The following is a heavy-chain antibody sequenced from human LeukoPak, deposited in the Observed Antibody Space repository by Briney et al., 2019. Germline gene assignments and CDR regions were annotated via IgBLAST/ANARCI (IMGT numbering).Heavy chain of an antibody. CDR1: GFTFSSYA. D-gene: IGHD1-26*01. Sequence: GGSLRLSCAASGFTFSSYAMTWVRQVPGKGLEWVSTITGTGGTYYADSVKGRFTISRDNSKNTLSLQMNSLRAEDTALYYCAKDGFLIVGTTTFFDYWGQGTLVTVSS. CDR3: AKDGFLIVGTTTFFDY. CDR2: ITGTGGT. J-gene: IGHJ4*02. V-gene: IGHV3-23*01.